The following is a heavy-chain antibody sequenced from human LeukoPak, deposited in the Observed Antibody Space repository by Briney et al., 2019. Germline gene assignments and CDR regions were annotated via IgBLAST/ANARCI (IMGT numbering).Heavy chain of an antibody. J-gene: IGHJ6*03. CDR3: ARDRAGGYMDV. V-gene: IGHV3-7*01. Sequence: PGGSLRLSCAASGFTFSSYWMTWVRQAPGKGLEWVANIKPDGSQIYYVDSVKGRFTISRDNAKNSLYLQMNSLRAEDTAVYYCARDRAGGYMDVWGKGTTVTVSS. CDR1: GFTFSSYW. CDR2: IKPDGSQI. D-gene: IGHD3-16*01.